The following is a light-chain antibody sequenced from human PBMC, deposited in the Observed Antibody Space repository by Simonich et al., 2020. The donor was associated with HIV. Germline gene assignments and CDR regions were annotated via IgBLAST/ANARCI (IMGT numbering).Light chain of an antibody. CDR2: GAS. J-gene: IGKJ4*01. CDR3: QQRSNWPPLT. Sequence: EIVMTQSPATLSVSPGERATLPCRASQSVSSNFAWYQQKPGQAPRLLIYGASPRAPGIPARFSGSGSGTEFTLTISSLEPEDFAVYYCQQRSNWPPLTFGGGTKVEIK. CDR1: QSVSSN. V-gene: IGKV3-15*01.